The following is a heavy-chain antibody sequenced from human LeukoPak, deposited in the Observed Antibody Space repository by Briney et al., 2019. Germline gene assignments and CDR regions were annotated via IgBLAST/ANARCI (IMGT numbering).Heavy chain of an antibody. V-gene: IGHV3-48*01. D-gene: IGHD2/OR15-2a*01. J-gene: IGHJ4*02. Sequence: PGGSLRLSCAASGFTFSSYSMNWVRQAPGKGLEWVSYISSTRSPIHYADSVKGRFTISGDNAKNSLYLQMNSLRAEDTAVYYCATESIPDYWGQGTLVTVSP. CDR2: ISSTRSPI. CDR3: ATESIPDY. CDR1: GFTFSSYS.